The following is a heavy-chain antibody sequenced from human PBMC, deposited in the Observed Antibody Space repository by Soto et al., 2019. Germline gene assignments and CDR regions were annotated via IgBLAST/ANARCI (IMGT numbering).Heavy chain of an antibody. CDR2: IYYSGST. CDR3: ASDWGRVGYYYYGMDV. D-gene: IGHD3-16*01. Sequence: LTCTVSGGSISSGDYCWSWIRQPPGKGLEWIGYIYYSGSTYYNPSLKSRVTISVDTSKNQFPLKLSSVTAADTAVYYCASDWGRVGYYYYGMDVWGQGTTVTVSS. CDR1: GGSISSGDYC. V-gene: IGHV4-30-4*01. J-gene: IGHJ6*02.